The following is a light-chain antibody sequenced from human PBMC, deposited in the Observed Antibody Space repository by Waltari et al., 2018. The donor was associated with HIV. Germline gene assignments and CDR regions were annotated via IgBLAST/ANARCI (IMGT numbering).Light chain of an antibody. CDR1: GSDVGGYNY. Sequence: QSALTQPASVSGSPGQSITISCTGTGSDVGGYNYVSWYQQRPGAAPKLLIYEVRNRPPGISSRFSGSKSGNTASLTIAGLQAEDEADYYCSSYTDTTTLGVVFGGGTKLTVL. J-gene: IGLJ2*01. V-gene: IGLV2-14*01. CDR2: EVR. CDR3: SSYTDTTTLGVV.